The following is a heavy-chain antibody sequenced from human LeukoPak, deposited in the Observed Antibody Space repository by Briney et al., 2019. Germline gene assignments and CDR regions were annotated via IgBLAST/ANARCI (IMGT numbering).Heavy chain of an antibody. CDR3: ARLRFQSGNTYYFDY. CDR1: GYNFATYW. CDR2: IYPDDSTT. J-gene: IGHJ4*02. Sequence: GESLKISCQCSGYNFATYWIGWVRQLPGKGLEWMGVIYPDDSTTTYSPSLQGQATISVDKSIGTAYLQWSSLKASDTAMYYCARLRFQSGNTYYFDYWGQGSLVTVSS. D-gene: IGHD1-26*01. V-gene: IGHV5-51*01.